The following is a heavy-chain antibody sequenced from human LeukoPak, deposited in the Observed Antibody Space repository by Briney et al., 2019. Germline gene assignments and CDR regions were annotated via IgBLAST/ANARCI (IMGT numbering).Heavy chain of an antibody. Sequence: GGPLSLSWAVTGITLSNSSMSGVPQPPGRGRGWVAGLSIRGGRTKYADSVKGRITISRDNPKNTLYLQMNSLRAEDTAVYFCARRGVVIRVILVGFHKEAYYFDTWGQGALVTVSS. V-gene: IGHV3-23*01. J-gene: IGHJ4*02. CDR3: ARRGVVIRVILVGFHKEAYYFDT. CDR1: GITLSNSS. CDR2: LSIRGGRT. D-gene: IGHD3-22*01.